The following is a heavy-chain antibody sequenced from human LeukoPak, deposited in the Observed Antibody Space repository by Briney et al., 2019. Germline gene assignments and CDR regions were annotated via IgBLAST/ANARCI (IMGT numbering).Heavy chain of an antibody. D-gene: IGHD2-15*01. CDR2: ITSSSSSI. Sequence: PGGSLRLYCAASGFTFSSYSLNWVRQAPGKGLEWVSYITSSSSSIYYADSVKGRFTISRDNAKNSLYLQMNSLRAEDTAMYYCARDYCSGGRCYSVDYWGQGTLVTVSS. CDR1: GFTFSSYS. V-gene: IGHV3-48*04. J-gene: IGHJ4*02. CDR3: ARDYCSGGRCYSVDY.